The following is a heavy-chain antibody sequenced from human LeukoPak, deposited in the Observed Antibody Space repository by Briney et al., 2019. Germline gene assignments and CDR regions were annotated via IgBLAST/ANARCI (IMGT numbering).Heavy chain of an antibody. D-gene: IGHD3-22*01. CDR2: IYYSGST. V-gene: IGHV4-31*03. CDR1: GGSISSGGYY. Sequence: SETLSLTCTVSGGSISSGGYYWSWIRQHPGKGLEWIGYIYYSGSTYYNPSLKSRVTISVDTSKNQFSLKLSSVTAADTAVYYCARVRMYYYDSSGYYYPNYFDYWGQGTLVTVSS. CDR3: ARVRMYYYDSSGYYYPNYFDY. J-gene: IGHJ4*02.